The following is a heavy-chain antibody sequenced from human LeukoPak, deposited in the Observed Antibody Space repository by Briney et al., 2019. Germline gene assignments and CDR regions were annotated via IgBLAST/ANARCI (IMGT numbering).Heavy chain of an antibody. Sequence: PGRSLRLSCAASGFTFSSYAMHWVRQAPGKGLEWVSVIYSGGSTYYADSVKGRFTISRDNSKNTLYLQMNSLRAEDTAVYYCARAGDSSSSGYYFDYWGQGTLVTVSS. J-gene: IGHJ4*02. CDR1: GFTFSSYA. CDR2: IYSGGST. V-gene: IGHV3-53*01. CDR3: ARAGDSSSSGYYFDY. D-gene: IGHD6-6*01.